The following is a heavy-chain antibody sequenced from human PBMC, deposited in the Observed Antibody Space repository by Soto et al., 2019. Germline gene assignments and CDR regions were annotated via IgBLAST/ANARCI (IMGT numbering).Heavy chain of an antibody. D-gene: IGHD6-19*01. CDR3: GRDMAVAGTPPVGP. J-gene: IGHJ5*02. CDR2: IYHSGST. V-gene: IGHV4-4*02. Sequence: PSETLSLTCAVSGGSISSSNWWSWVRQPPGKGLEWIGEIYHSGSTNYNPSLKSRVTISVDKSKNQFSLKLSSVTAADTAVYYCGRDMAVAGTPPVGPWGQGTLVTVSS. CDR1: GGSISSSNW.